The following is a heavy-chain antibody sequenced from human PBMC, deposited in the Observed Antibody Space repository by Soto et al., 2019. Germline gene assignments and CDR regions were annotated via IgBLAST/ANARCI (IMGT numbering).Heavy chain of an antibody. Sequence: SETLSLTCTVSGGSISSSSYYWGWIRQPPGKGLEWIGSIYYSGSTYYNPSLKSRVTISVDTSKNQFSLKLSSVTAADTAVYYCARYLYGDHVPYYFDYWGQGTLVTVSS. D-gene: IGHD4-17*01. CDR3: ARYLYGDHVPYYFDY. V-gene: IGHV4-39*01. J-gene: IGHJ4*02. CDR2: IYYSGST. CDR1: GGSISSSSYY.